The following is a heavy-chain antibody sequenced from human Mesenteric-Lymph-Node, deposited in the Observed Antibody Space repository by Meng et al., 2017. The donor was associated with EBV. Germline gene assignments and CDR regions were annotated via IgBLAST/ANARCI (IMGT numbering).Heavy chain of an antibody. CDR1: GGSFSGYY. Sequence: VQLTQWGAGLLKPSETLSLTCAVYGGSFSGYYWSWIRQPPGKGLEWIGEINHSGSTNYNPPLKSRVTISVDTSKNQFSLKLSSVTAADTAVYYCARRGKVGAGYWGQGTLVTVSS. J-gene: IGHJ4*02. CDR2: INHSGST. CDR3: ARRGKVGAGY. D-gene: IGHD1-26*01. V-gene: IGHV4-34*01.